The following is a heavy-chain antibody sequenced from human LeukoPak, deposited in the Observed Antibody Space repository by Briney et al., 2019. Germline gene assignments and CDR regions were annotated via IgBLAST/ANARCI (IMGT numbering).Heavy chain of an antibody. D-gene: IGHD3-10*01. CDR3: ARRPLKISGSYYNYYYYYMDV. Sequence: SETLSLTCAVYGGSFSGYYWSWIRQPPGKGLEWIGEINHSGSTNYNPSLKSRVTISVDTSRNQFSLKLSSVTAADTAVYYCARRPLKISGSYYNYYYYYMDVWGKGTTVTISS. V-gene: IGHV4-34*01. CDR1: GGSFSGYY. CDR2: INHSGST. J-gene: IGHJ6*03.